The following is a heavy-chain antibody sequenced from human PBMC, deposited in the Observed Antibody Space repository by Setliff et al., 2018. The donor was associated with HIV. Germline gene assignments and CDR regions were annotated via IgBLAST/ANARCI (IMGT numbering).Heavy chain of an antibody. V-gene: IGHV3-7*01. J-gene: IGHJ4*02. Sequence: GGSLRLSCAASGFMFGVDWMSWVRQTPGKGLEWVASVTPDGGDKYYANSMRGRFTISRDNGKNAVYLQMNSLTAEDTALYYWVRDLARVIAHWGQGTLVTVSS. D-gene: IGHD2-21*01. CDR1: GFMFGVDW. CDR3: VRDLARVIAH. CDR2: VTPDGGDK.